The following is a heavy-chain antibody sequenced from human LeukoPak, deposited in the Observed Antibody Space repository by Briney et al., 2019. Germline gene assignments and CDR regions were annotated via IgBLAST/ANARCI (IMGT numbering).Heavy chain of an antibody. CDR2: ISTAGDP. CDR1: GFTFSSSD. J-gene: IGHJ4*02. Sequence: PGGSLRLSCEASGFTFSSSDMHWVRQATGKGLEWVSTISTAGDPYYPGSVKGRFTISRENDKNSLYLQMNSLRAGDTAVYYCARGSGSSSWYSLDCWGQGTLVTVSS. CDR3: ARGSGSSSWYSLDC. V-gene: IGHV3-13*05. D-gene: IGHD6-13*01.